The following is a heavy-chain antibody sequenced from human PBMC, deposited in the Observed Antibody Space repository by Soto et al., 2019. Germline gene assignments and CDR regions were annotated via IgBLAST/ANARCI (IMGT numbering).Heavy chain of an antibody. J-gene: IGHJ6*03. CDR3: ARALPYGSGSYYGSWYYYYMDV. V-gene: IGHV1-8*01. CDR2: MNPNSGNT. CDR1: GYTFTSYD. D-gene: IGHD3-10*01. Sequence: ASVKVSCKASGYTFTSYDINWVRQATGQGLEWMGWMNPNSGNTGYAQKFQGRVTMTRNTSISTAYMELSSLRSEDTAVYYCARALPYGSGSYYGSWYYYYMDVWGKGTTVTVSS.